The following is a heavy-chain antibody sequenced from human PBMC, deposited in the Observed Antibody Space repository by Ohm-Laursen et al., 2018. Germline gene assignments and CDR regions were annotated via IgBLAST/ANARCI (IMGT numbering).Heavy chain of an antibody. CDR3: ARDLGIAAAGSKPTAH. J-gene: IGHJ4*02. CDR2: IYYSGRT. D-gene: IGHD6-13*01. V-gene: IGHV4-59*12. CDR1: GGSISNYY. Sequence: PSETLSLTCPVSGGSISNYYWSWIRQPPGKGLEWIGYIYYSGRTNYNPSLKSRVTISIDTSMNHFSLRLSSVTAADTAVYYCARDLGIAAAGSKPTAHWGQGTLVTVSS.